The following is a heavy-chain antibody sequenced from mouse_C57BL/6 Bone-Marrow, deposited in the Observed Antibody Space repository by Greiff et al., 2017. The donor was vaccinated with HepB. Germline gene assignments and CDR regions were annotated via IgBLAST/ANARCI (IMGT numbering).Heavy chain of an antibody. CDR3: ARRPYGSSPR. CDR1: GYAFTNYL. V-gene: IGHV1-54*01. J-gene: IGHJ3*01. D-gene: IGHD1-1*01. Sequence: QVQLKESGAELVRPGTSVKVSCKASGYAFTNYLIEWVKQRPGQGLEWIGVINPGSGGTNYNEKFKGKATLTADKSSSTAYMQLSSLTSEDSAVYFCARRPYGSSPRWGQGTLVTVSA. CDR2: INPGSGGT.